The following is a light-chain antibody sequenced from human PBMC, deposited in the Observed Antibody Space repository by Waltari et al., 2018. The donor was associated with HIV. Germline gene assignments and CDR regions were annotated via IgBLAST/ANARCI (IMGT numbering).Light chain of an antibody. CDR3: QQYFSLPLT. Sequence: DIQMTQSPSSLSASVGDRVTITCQASQDISNYLNWYQQKPGQPPKLLIYWASTRESGVPDRFSGSGSGTDFTLTISSLQAEDVAVYYCQQYFSLPLTFGGGTKVEIK. CDR1: QDISNY. CDR2: WAS. V-gene: IGKV4-1*01. J-gene: IGKJ4*01.